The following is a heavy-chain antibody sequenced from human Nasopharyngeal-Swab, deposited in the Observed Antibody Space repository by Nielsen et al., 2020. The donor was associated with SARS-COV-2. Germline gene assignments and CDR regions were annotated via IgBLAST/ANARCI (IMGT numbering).Heavy chain of an antibody. CDR3: ARGSGTYSDYFAY. D-gene: IGHD1-26*01. Sequence: SQTPSLTPAISGDTVSSNRAAWTWIRQSPSRGLEWLGRTYFRSKWLNDYAVSVKSRITSNQATSRNQFSLQLNSVTPEDTAICYCARGSGTYSDYFAYWGQGTLVSVSS. J-gene: IGHJ4*02. CDR1: GDTVSSNRAA. V-gene: IGHV6-1*01. CDR2: TYFRSKWLN.